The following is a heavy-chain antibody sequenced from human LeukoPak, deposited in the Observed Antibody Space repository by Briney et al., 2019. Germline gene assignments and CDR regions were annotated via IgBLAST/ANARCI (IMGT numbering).Heavy chain of an antibody. CDR2: INHSGNT. J-gene: IGHJ4*02. V-gene: IGHV4-34*01. CDR1: GGSFSGYY. CDR3: ARDPLGGSSSYY. Sequence: SETLSLTCAVYGGSFSGYYWSWIRQPPGKGLEWIGEINHSGNTNYNPSLKSRVTISVDTSKNQFSLKLSSVTAADTAVYYCARDPLGGSSSYYWGQGTLVTVSS. D-gene: IGHD6-6*01.